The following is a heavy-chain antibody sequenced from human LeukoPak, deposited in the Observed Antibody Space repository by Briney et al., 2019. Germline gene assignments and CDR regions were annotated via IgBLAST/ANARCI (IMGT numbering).Heavy chain of an antibody. CDR2: IYTSGST. J-gene: IGHJ5*02. D-gene: IGHD3-9*01. CDR3: ARERAYYDILPRWFDP. V-gene: IGHV4-61*02. Sequence: SETLSLTCTVSGGSISSGSYYWSWIRQPAEKGLEWIGRIYTSGSTNYNPSLKSRVTISLDTSKNQFSLKLSSVTAADTAVYYCARERAYYDILPRWFDPWGQGTLVTVSS. CDR1: GGSISSGSYY.